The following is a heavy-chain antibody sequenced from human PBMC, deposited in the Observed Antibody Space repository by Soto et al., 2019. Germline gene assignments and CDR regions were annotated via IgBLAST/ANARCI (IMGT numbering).Heavy chain of an antibody. CDR2: IYWDDDK. J-gene: IGHJ3*02. V-gene: IGHV2-5*02. D-gene: IGHD2-21*02. CDR3: AHRLTATAFDI. CDR1: GFSLSTSGVA. Sequence: SGPTLVNPTQTLTLTCTFSGFSLSTSGVAVGWIRQPPGKALEWLALIYWDDDKRYSPSMKGRLTITRDTSKNQAVLIMTNMDPEDTATYYCAHRLTATAFDIWGQGTMVTVSS.